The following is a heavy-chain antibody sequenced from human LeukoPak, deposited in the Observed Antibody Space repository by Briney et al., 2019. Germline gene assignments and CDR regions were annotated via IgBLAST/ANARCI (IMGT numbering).Heavy chain of an antibody. CDR2: INPNSGGT. D-gene: IGHD6-13*01. CDR3: AREWAIAAAGESYYYMDV. V-gene: IGHV1-2*02. Sequence: ASVKVSCKASGYTFTGYYMHWVRQAPGQGLEWMGWINPNSGGTNYAQKFQGRVTMTRDTSISTAYMELSRLRSDDTAVYYCAREWAIAAAGESYYYMDVWGKGTTVTVSS. CDR1: GYTFTGYY. J-gene: IGHJ6*03.